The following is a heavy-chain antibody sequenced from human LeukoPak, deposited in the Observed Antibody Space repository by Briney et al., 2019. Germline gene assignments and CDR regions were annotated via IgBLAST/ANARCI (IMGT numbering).Heavy chain of an antibody. J-gene: IGHJ4*02. CDR2: IEYRGRT. D-gene: IGHD1-26*01. CDR1: GRSIRSYH. Sequence: AETLSLTCTVCGRSIRSYHGRGLAQPPGKGREGIRYIEYRGRTTHNTSVKSRVTIPVDTSTNQCSLQLRSVTAAGTAVYYCARDAVGGGGYFDYWGQGTLVTVSS. CDR3: ARDAVGGGGYFDY. V-gene: IGHV4-59*13.